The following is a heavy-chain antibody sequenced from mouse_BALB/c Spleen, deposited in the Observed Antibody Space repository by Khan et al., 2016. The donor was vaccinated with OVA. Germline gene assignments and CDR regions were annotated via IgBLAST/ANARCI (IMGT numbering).Heavy chain of an antibody. CDR2: ISYSGST. V-gene: IGHV3-2*02. D-gene: IGHD1-2*01. Sequence: VQLQQSGPGLVKPSQSLSLTCTVTGYSITSGYGWNWIRQFPGNKLEWMGYISYSGSTNYNPSLKSRISITRDTSKNQFFLQLNSVTTEDTATYYCARSARIKYWGQGTTLTVSS. CDR1: GYSITSGYG. CDR3: ARSARIKY. J-gene: IGHJ2*01.